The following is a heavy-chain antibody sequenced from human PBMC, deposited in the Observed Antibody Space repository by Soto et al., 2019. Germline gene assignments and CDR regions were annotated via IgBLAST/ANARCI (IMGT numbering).Heavy chain of an antibody. Sequence: QIRLEQSGSEVRKPGASVTVSCKASGYTFRSYGVTWVRQAPGQGLEWLGWISADSGETTYAESWQGRLRLTADASAPTASMELRSLRSDDTSAYYCSRAISITLAKTWVDAWGQGTLVTVSA. V-gene: IGHV1-18*01. CDR2: ISADSGET. J-gene: IGHJ5*02. CDR1: GYTFRSYG. D-gene: IGHD3-16*01. CDR3: SRAISITLAKTWVDA.